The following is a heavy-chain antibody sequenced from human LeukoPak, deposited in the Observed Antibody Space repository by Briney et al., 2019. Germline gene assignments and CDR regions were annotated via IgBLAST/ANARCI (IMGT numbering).Heavy chain of an antibody. CDR3: ARGPTISETGYFDY. Sequence: SGTLSLTCAVYGGSFSAYYWSWIRQSPGKGLEWIAEINHRGDTNYNPSVKSRVSISVDTSKNQFSLKVTSLTAADTAVYYCARGPTISETGYFDYWGQGTLVTVSS. CDR1: GGSFSAYY. D-gene: IGHD1-1*01. V-gene: IGHV4-34*01. CDR2: INHRGDT. J-gene: IGHJ4*03.